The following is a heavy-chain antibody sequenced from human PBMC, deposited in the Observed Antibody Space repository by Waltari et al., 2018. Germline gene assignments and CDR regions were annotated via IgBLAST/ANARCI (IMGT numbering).Heavy chain of an antibody. J-gene: IGHJ4*02. V-gene: IGHV3-30*01. D-gene: IGHD2-21*02. CDR3: ARRGLRCGGDCHIVDY. CDR2: ISYDGSNK. CDR1: GFTFSSYA. Sequence: QVQLVESGGGVVQPGRSLRLSCAASGFTFSSYAMPWVRQAPGKGLEWVAVISYDGSNKYYADSVKGRFTISRDNSKNTLYLQMNSLRAEDTAVYYCARRGLRCGGDCHIVDYWGQGTLVTVSS.